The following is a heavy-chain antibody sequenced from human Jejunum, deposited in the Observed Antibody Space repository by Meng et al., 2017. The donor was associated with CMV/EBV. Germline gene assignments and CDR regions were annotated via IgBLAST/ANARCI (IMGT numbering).Heavy chain of an antibody. Sequence: LRLSCAASGFTFSSHSMGWVRQAPGKGLEWVSAISGSDGSTHYADSVKGRFTISRDNSKNTLYLQMNSLRAEDTAVYYCARLTDFWGQGTLVTVSS. J-gene: IGHJ4*02. CDR1: GFTFSSHS. CDR3: ARLTDF. V-gene: IGHV3-23*01. CDR2: ISGSDGST. D-gene: IGHD2-8*01.